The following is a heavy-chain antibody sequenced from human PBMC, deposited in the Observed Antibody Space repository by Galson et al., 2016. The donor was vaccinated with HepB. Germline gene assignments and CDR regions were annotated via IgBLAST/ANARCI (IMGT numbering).Heavy chain of an antibody. D-gene: IGHD6-19*01. CDR2: ISESGGTT. CDR3: AKISLGGYNSGWGGSFDI. V-gene: IGHV3-23*01. J-gene: IGHJ3*02. Sequence: SLRLSCAASGFTFSNYAMSWVRQAPGKGLEWVSGISESGGTTYDTDSLKGRFTISRDNSRNMLFLQMNSLRAEDAAVYYCAKISLGGYNSGWGGSFDIWGRGTMVTVSS. CDR1: GFTFSNYA.